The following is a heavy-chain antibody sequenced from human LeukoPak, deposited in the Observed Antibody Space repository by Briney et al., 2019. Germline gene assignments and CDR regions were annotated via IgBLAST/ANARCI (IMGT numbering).Heavy chain of an antibody. V-gene: IGHV1-2*02. CDR1: GYTFTGYY. Sequence: PWASVKVSCKASGYTFTGYYMHWVRQAPGQGLEWMGWINPNSGGTNYAQKFQGRVTMTRDTSISTAYMELSRLRSDDTAVYYCARDLGTLVVPAANDYWGQGTLVTVSS. D-gene: IGHD2-2*01. J-gene: IGHJ4*02. CDR3: ARDLGTLVVPAANDY. CDR2: INPNSGGT.